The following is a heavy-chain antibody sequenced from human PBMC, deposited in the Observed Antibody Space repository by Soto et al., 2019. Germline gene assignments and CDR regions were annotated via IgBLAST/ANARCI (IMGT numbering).Heavy chain of an antibody. J-gene: IGHJ4*02. Sequence: NPADSLALTCTVSGCSGSSGSYYWSWIRQPPGKGLEWIGYMYNSGSTNYNPSLKSRVIISVDTSKNQFSLKLSSVTAADTAVYYCARVSSGWYYFDYWGQGTLVSVSS. V-gene: IGHV4-61*01. CDR3: ARVSSGWYYFDY. CDR2: MYNSGST. D-gene: IGHD6-19*01. CDR1: GCSGSSGSYY.